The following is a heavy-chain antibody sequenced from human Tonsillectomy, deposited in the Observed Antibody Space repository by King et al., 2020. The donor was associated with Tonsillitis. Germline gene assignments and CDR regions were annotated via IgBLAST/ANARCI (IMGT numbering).Heavy chain of an antibody. Sequence: VQLVESGGGLVQPGGSLRLSCAASGFTFSSYWMSWFRQAPGKGLEWCVNIKQDGSEKYYVDSVKGRVTISRDNATNSLDLQMNSLRAEDTAVYYCARDPRLDLAAAGLNWFDPWGQGTLVTVSS. CDR2: IKQDGSEK. D-gene: IGHD6-13*01. CDR3: ARDPRLDLAAAGLNWFDP. V-gene: IGHV3-7*04. J-gene: IGHJ5*02. CDR1: GFTFSSYW.